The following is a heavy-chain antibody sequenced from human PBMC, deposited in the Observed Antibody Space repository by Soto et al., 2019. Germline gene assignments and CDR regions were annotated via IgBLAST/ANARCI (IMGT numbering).Heavy chain of an antibody. Sequence: EVQLVESGGGLVQPGGSLRLSCAASGFSFSTYNINWVRQAPGRGLEWVSYISSRSSTIYHADSVKGRFTISRDNAKNSLYLQMDSLRDEDTAVYFCARAIAVCSTSLDYWGLGTRVTVSS. J-gene: IGHJ4*02. CDR2: ISSRSSTI. CDR1: GFSFSTYN. D-gene: IGHD6-19*01. CDR3: ARAIAVCSTSLDY. V-gene: IGHV3-48*02.